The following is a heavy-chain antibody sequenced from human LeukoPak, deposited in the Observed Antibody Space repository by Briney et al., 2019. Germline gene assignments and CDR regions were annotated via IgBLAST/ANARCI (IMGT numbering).Heavy chain of an antibody. Sequence: SETLSLTCTVSGGSISSYYWSWIRQPAGKGLEWIGRIYTSGSTNYNPSLKSRVTMSVDTSKNQFSLKLSSVTAADTAVYYCAAGQYCTNGVCYTGDFDYWGQGTLVTVSS. D-gene: IGHD2-8*01. CDR2: IYTSGST. CDR1: GGSISSYY. CDR3: AAGQYCTNGVCYTGDFDY. V-gene: IGHV4-4*07. J-gene: IGHJ4*02.